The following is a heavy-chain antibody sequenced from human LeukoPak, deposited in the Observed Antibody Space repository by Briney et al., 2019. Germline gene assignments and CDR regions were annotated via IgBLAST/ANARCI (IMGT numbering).Heavy chain of an antibody. D-gene: IGHD3-10*01. CDR1: GGSIGSSSYY. CDR3: ANTDDIYYYFDY. CDR2: IYYSGST. V-gene: IGHV4-39*01. Sequence: SETLSLTCTVSGGSIGSSSYYWGWIRQPPGKGLEWIGSIYYSGSTYYNPSLKSRVTISVDTSKNQFSLKLSSVTAADTAVYYCANTDDIYYYFDYWGQGTLVTVSS. J-gene: IGHJ4*02.